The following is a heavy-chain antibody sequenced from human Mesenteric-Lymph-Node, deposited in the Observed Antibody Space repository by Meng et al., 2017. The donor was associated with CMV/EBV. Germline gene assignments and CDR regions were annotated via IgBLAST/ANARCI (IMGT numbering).Heavy chain of an antibody. CDR1: GFTFSSYA. J-gene: IGHJ4*02. V-gene: IGHV3-48*03. CDR3: ARATGWELLAQYYFDY. Sequence: SGFTFSSYAMHCVRQAQGKGMEWVSFISSSGATKHYADSVTGRLTVSRDNGNNSLYLEINDLRADDTAVYYCARATGWELLAQYYFDYWGQGALDTVSS. CDR2: ISSSGATK. D-gene: IGHD1-26*01.